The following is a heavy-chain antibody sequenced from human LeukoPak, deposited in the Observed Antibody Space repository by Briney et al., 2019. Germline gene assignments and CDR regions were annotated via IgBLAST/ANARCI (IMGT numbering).Heavy chain of an antibody. J-gene: IGHJ4*02. V-gene: IGHV3-23*01. D-gene: IGHD3-3*01. CDR1: GFIFSNYG. CDR3: AKDLYLRDFGSGYFDY. CDR2: ISADGSAT. Sequence: GGSLRLSCAASGFIFSNYGINWVRQAPGKGRGWVAPISADGSATSYADSVRGRFTISRDNSKSTTYLQMNSLRAEDTAVFYCAKDLYLRDFGSGYFDYWGQGIPVTVSS.